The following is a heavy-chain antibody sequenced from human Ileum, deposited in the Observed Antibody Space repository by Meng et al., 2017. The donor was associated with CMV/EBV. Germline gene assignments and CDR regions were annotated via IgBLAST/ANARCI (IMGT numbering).Heavy chain of an antibody. CDR2: ISSSSSYI. V-gene: IGHV3-21*01. CDR1: GFTFSSYS. D-gene: IGHD2-8*01. J-gene: IGHJ4*02. Sequence: GESLKISCAASGFTFSSYSMNWVRQAPGKGLEWVSSISSSSSYIYYADSVKGRFTISRDNAKRSLFLQMNSLRAEDTAVYYCARLAYYTNTTLYYFDSWGLGTLVTVSS. CDR3: ARLAYYTNTTLYYFDS.